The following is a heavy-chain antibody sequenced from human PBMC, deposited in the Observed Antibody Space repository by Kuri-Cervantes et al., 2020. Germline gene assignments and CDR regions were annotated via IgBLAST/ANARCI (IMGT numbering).Heavy chain of an antibody. D-gene: IGHD3-22*01. CDR2: MNPNSGNT. Sequence: ASVKVSCKASGYTFTSYDINWVRQATGQGLEWMGWMNPNSGNTGYAQKFQGRVTMTRDTSTSTVYMELSSLRSEDTAVYYCASEFPSSDSSGYGLGYWGQGTLVTVSS. V-gene: IGHV1-8*01. CDR3: ASEFPSSDSSGYGLGY. J-gene: IGHJ4*02. CDR1: GYTFTSYD.